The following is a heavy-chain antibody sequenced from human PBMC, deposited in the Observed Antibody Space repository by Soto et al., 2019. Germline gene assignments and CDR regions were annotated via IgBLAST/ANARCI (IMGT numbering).Heavy chain of an antibody. CDR2: ISSSSSYI. Sequence: EVQLVESGGGLVKPGGSLRLSCAASGFTFSSYSMNWVRQAPGKGLEWVSSISSSSSYIYYADSVKGRFTISRDNAKNSLYLQMNSLRAEDTAVYYCATRGGSSSSGYYFDYWGQGTLVIVSS. CDR1: GFTFSSYS. J-gene: IGHJ4*02. CDR3: ATRGGSSSSGYYFDY. V-gene: IGHV3-21*01. D-gene: IGHD6-6*01.